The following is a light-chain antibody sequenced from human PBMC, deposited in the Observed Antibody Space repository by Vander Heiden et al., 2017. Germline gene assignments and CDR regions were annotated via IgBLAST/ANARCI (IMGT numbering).Light chain of an antibody. CDR1: QSISSW. CDR3: QQYKSYSRT. Sequence: DIQLTQSPSPLSASVGDRVTIPCRASQSISSWLAWYQQKPGKAPKLLIYKASSLESGVPSRFSGSGSGTEFTLTISSLQPDDFATYYCQQYKSYSRTCGQGTKVEIK. J-gene: IGKJ1*01. CDR2: KAS. V-gene: IGKV1-5*03.